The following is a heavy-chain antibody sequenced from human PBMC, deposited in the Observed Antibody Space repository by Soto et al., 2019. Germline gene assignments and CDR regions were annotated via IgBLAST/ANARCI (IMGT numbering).Heavy chain of an antibody. D-gene: IGHD2-21*02. CDR2: VNPSGGHT. V-gene: IGHV1-46*01. Sequence: QVQLVQSGAVVKKPGASVKVSCKASGDTFTDYYIHWVRQAPGQGREWMGTVNPSGGHTTYAQHFLGRMTMTRDTSTSTLYMELTSLTSEDTAVYYCARGGHVVVVTAALDYWGQGTLVTVSS. J-gene: IGHJ4*02. CDR3: ARGGHVVVVTAALDY. CDR1: GDTFTDYY.